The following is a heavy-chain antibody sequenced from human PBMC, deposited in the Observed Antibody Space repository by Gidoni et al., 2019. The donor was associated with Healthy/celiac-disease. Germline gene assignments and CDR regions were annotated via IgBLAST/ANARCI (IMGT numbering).Heavy chain of an antibody. Sequence: QVQLQESGPGLVKPSQTLSLTCTVPGGSISSGSYYWSWIRQPAGKGLEWIGRIYTSGSTNYNPSLKSRVTISVDTSKNQFSLKLSSVTAADTAVYYCARDWSGYYYDWGQGTLVTVSS. CDR1: GGSISSGSYY. CDR3: ARDWSGYYYD. V-gene: IGHV4-61*02. J-gene: IGHJ4*02. D-gene: IGHD3-22*01. CDR2: IYTSGST.